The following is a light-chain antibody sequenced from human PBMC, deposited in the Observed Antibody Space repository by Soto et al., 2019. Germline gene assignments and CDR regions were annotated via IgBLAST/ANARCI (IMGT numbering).Light chain of an antibody. CDR2: GNS. J-gene: IGLJ2*01. CDR3: CSYAGRYTYVV. Sequence: QSVLTQPSSVSGDPGQTVTISCTGSGSNIGAGYNVHWYQQLPGTAPKLLIHGNSNRPSGVPDRFSASKSGTSASLAITGLQVEDEADYYCCSYAGRYTYVVFGGGTKVTVL. CDR1: GSNIGAGYN. V-gene: IGLV1-40*01.